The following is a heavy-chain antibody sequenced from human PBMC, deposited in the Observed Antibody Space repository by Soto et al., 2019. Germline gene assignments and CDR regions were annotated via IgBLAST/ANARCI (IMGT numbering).Heavy chain of an antibody. CDR3: ARDVLGFLAPRGGLDV. CDR2: IYHSWST. D-gene: IGHD3-3*01. J-gene: IGHJ6*02. Sequence: QVQLQESGPGLVKPSGTLSLTCAVSGGSISSSNWWSWVRQPPGKGLEWIGEIYHSWSTNYNPSLKNQVTISVDKSKNQFSLKLSSVAAADTAVYYCARDVLGFLAPRGGLDVWGQGTTVTVSS. CDR1: GGSISSSNW. V-gene: IGHV4-4*02.